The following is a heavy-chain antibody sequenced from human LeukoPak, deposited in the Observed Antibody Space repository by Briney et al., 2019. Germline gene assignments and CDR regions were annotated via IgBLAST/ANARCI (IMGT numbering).Heavy chain of an antibody. CDR1: GDSLSSGSYY. Sequence: QPSETLSLTCSVSGDSLSSGSYYWSWIRQPAGKGLEWIGYIYYSGSTNYNPSLKSRVTISVDTSKNQFSLKLSSVTAADTAVYYCAREERVATAPWFDPWGQGTLVTVSS. CDR2: IYYSGST. J-gene: IGHJ5*02. D-gene: IGHD5-12*01. V-gene: IGHV4-61*10. CDR3: AREERVATAPWFDP.